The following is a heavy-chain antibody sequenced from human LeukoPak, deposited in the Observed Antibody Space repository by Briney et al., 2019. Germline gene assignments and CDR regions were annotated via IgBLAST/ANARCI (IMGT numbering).Heavy chain of an antibody. J-gene: IGHJ4*02. D-gene: IGHD5-18*01. CDR3: ARPGIQRTYLYYFDY. CDR2: INPSGGST. V-gene: IGHV1-46*01. CDR1: GYTFTSYY. Sequence: ASVKVSCKASGYTFTSYYMHWVRQAPGQGLEWMGIINPSGGSTSYAQKFQGRVTMTRDTSTSTVYMELSSLRSEDTAVYYCARPGIQRTYLYYFDYWGQGTLVTVSS.